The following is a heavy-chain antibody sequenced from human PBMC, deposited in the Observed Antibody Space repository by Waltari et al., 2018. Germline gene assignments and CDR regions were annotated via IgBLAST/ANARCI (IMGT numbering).Heavy chain of an antibody. D-gene: IGHD3-10*01. V-gene: IGHV4-34*01. CDR3: ARGGSRVPEPYYYYYYGMDV. CDR2: INHSGST. Sequence: QVQLQQWGAGLLKPSETLSLTCADSGGSFSGYYWTWIRQPPGTGLEWIGEINHSGSTNYNPSLKSRVTISVDTSKNQFSLKLSSVTAADTAVYYCARGGSRVPEPYYYYYYGMDVWGQGTTVTVSS. J-gene: IGHJ6*02. CDR1: GGSFSGYY.